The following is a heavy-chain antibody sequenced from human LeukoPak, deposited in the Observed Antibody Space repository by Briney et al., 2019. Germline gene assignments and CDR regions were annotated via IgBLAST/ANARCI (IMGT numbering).Heavy chain of an antibody. CDR1: GYTLTSYY. D-gene: IGHD3-22*01. V-gene: IGHV1-46*01. CDR2: INPTGGST. Sequence: ASVKVSCKASGYTLTSYYMHWVRQAPGQGLECMGVINPTGGSTSYAQKFQGRFTITRDTSTSTVYMELSSLRSEDTAVYYCATDAEDTMIVVSRQGYFDLWGRGTLVTVSS. J-gene: IGHJ2*01. CDR3: ATDAEDTMIVVSRQGYFDL.